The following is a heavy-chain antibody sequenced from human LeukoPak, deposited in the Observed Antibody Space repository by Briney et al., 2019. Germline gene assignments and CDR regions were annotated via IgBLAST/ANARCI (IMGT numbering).Heavy chain of an antibody. D-gene: IGHD2-8*01. CDR2: IWNDGSNK. CDR1: GFTFSSYV. Sequence: PGGSLRLSCAASGFTFSSYVMHWVRQAPGKGLEWVAVIWNDGSNKYYADSVKGRFTISRDNSKNTLYVQMNSLRAEDTAVYYCARDRNGNLDYWGQGTLVIASS. V-gene: IGHV3-33*08. J-gene: IGHJ4*02. CDR3: ARDRNGNLDY.